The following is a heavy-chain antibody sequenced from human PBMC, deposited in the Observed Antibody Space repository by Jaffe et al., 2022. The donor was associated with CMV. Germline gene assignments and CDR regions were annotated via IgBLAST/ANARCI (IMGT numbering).Heavy chain of an antibody. J-gene: IGHJ6*03. Sequence: QVQLVQSGAEVKKPGASVKVSCKASGDTFTTYGFHWVRQAPGQRLEWMGWINAGNGDTKYSQKFQGRVTITRDTSASTAYMELSSLRSEDTAIYYCARAYSGSGSLYYYYMDVWGKGTTVTVSS. CDR3: ARAYSGSGSLYYYYMDV. CDR1: GDTFTTYG. V-gene: IGHV1-3*01. D-gene: IGHD3-10*01. CDR2: INAGNGDT.